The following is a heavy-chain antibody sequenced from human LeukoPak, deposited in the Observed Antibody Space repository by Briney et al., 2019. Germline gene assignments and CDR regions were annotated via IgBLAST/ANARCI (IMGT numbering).Heavy chain of an antibody. CDR1: GGSINSNGYY. J-gene: IGHJ5*02. D-gene: IGHD5-12*01. Sequence: SETLSLTCTVSGGSINSNGYYWGWIRQPPGKGLEWIGNIYYSGSTYYNPSLKSRVTISIDTSKNQFSLKLSSVTAADTAVYYCASVAEGFDPWGQGTLVTVSS. CDR2: IYYSGST. V-gene: IGHV4-39*01. CDR3: ASVAEGFDP.